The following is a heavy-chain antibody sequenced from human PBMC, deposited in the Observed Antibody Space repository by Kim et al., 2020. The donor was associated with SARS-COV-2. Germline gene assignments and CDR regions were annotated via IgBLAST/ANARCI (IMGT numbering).Heavy chain of an antibody. V-gene: IGHV3-23*01. CDR1: GFTFSSYA. CDR3: AKFGPAAGYYYYGMDV. CDR2: IIFIVSST. J-gene: IGHJ6*02. D-gene: IGHD2-2*01. Sequence: GGSLRLSCAASGFTFSSYAMSWVRQAPGKFLDLFSAIIFIVSSTYYSYSVKGRFTISRDNSKNTLYLQMNSLRAEDTAVYYCAKFGPAAGYYYYGMDVWGQGTTVKVS.